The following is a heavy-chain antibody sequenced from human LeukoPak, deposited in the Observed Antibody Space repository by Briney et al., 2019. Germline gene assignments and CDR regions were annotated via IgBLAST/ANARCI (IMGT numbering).Heavy chain of an antibody. CDR1: GFXFSNYE. CDR2: INRGGGIA. CDR3: AALWFDP. Sequence: PGGSLRLSCAASGFXFSNYEINWVRQAPGKGLEWVSYINRGGGIAYYVDSVRGRFTISRDNTKNALYLQMNSLRAEDTAVYYCAALWFDPWGQGTLVTVPS. J-gene: IGHJ5*02. V-gene: IGHV3-48*03.